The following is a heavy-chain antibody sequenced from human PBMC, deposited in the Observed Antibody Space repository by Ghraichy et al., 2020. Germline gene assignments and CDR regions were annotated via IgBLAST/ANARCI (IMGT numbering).Heavy chain of an antibody. D-gene: IGHD6-13*01. J-gene: IGHJ5*02. V-gene: IGHV4-30-2*01. CDR3: ARGGALSQQLVLWQGWFDP. CDR1: GGSISSGGYS. CDR2: IYHSGST. Sequence: SQTLSLTCAVSGGSISSGGYSWSWIRQPQGKALEWIGYIYHSGSTYYNPSLKSRVTISVDRSKNQFSLKLSSVTAADTAVYYCARGGALSQQLVLWQGWFDPWGQGTLVTVSS.